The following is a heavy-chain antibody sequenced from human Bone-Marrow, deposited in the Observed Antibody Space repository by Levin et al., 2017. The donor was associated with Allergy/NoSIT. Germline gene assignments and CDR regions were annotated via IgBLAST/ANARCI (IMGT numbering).Heavy chain of an antibody. Sequence: LSLTCAASGFTFSEYYMNWIRPTPGKGLEWVAYISGSGTTEYYVDSVKGRFTISRDNAKNTVYLQMDSLRADDSAVYYCARDKDWSYYYYHGMDVWGQGTTVTVSS. D-gene: IGHD2-15*01. V-gene: IGHV3-11*01. CDR3: ARDKDWSYYYYHGMDV. CDR1: GFTFSEYY. CDR2: ISGSGTTE. J-gene: IGHJ6*02.